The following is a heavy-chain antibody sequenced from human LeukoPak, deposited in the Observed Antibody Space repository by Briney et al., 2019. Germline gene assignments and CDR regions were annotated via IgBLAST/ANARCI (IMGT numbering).Heavy chain of an antibody. Sequence: GGSLRLSCAASGFTFSGYAMSWVRQAPGEGLEWVSTISGSGGSTYYADSVKGRFTISRDNSKNTLYLQMNSLRAEDTAVYDCAKERPWVGTGGAFDIWGQGTMVTVSS. CDR3: AKERPWVGTGGAFDI. V-gene: IGHV3-23*01. D-gene: IGHD3-10*01. J-gene: IGHJ3*02. CDR2: ISGSGGST. CDR1: GFTFSGYA.